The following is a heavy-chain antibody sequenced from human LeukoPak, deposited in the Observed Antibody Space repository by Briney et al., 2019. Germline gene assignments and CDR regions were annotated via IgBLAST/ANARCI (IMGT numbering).Heavy chain of an antibody. Sequence: GGSLRLSCAASGFTFSSYGMHWVRQAPGKGLEWVAVISYDRSNKYYEDSVKGRFTISRDNSKNTLYLQMNSLRAEDTAVYYCAKDITGWGYKTADDAFDIWGQGTMVTVSS. D-gene: IGHD1-14*01. V-gene: IGHV3-30*18. CDR1: GFTFSSYG. CDR2: ISYDRSNK. CDR3: AKDITGWGYKTADDAFDI. J-gene: IGHJ3*02.